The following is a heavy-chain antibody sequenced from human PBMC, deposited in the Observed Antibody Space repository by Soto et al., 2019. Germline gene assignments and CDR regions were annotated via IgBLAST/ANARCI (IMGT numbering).Heavy chain of an antibody. Sequence: EVQLLESGGGLVQSGGSLRLSCAASGFTFSSNAMRWVRQAPGKGLEWVSAISGSGGSTYYADSVKGRFTISRDNSKNTVYLQMNSLRGEDTAVYYCARRGSGSYYDYWGQGTLVTVSS. V-gene: IGHV3-23*01. CDR2: ISGSGGST. J-gene: IGHJ4*02. CDR1: GFTFSSNA. CDR3: ARRGSGSYYDY. D-gene: IGHD1-26*01.